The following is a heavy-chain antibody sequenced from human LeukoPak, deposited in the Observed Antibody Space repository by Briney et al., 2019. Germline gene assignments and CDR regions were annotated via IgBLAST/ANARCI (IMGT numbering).Heavy chain of an antibody. CDR3: ARVFPTTVEYYYYMDV. Sequence: SVKVSCKASGGTFSSYAISWVRQAPGQGLEWMGGIIPIFGTANYAQKFQGRVTITADESTTTAYMELSSLRSEDTAVYYCARVFPTTVEYYYYMDVWGKGTTVTVSS. CDR2: IIPIFGTA. J-gene: IGHJ6*03. CDR1: GGTFSSYA. D-gene: IGHD4-11*01. V-gene: IGHV1-69*01.